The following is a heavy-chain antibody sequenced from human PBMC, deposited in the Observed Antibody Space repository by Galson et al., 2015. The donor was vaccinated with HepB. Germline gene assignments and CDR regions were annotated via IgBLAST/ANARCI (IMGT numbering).Heavy chain of an antibody. Sequence: LRLSCAASGFTFSSYAMHWVRQAPGKGLEYVSAISSNGGSTYYADSVKGRFTISRDNSKNTLYLQKNSLRAEDTAVYYCARSKVPYYDFWSGYSNYYGMDVWGQGTTVTVSS. CDR3: ARSKVPYYDFWSGYSNYYGMDV. CDR1: GFTFSSYA. J-gene: IGHJ6*02. V-gene: IGHV3-64*02. D-gene: IGHD3-3*01. CDR2: ISSNGGST.